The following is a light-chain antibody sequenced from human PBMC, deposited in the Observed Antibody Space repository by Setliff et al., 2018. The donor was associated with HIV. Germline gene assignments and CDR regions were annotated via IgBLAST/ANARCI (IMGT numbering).Light chain of an antibody. CDR1: SSNIGSNT. Sequence: QSALTQPPSASGTPGQRVTISCSGSSSNIGSNTVNWYQQLPGTAPKLLIYRNNQRPSGVPDRFSGSKSGTSASLAISVLQSEDEADYYCAAWDDSLNGHVVFGGGTQLTVL. CDR3: AAWDDSLNGHVV. J-gene: IGLJ2*01. V-gene: IGLV1-44*01. CDR2: RNN.